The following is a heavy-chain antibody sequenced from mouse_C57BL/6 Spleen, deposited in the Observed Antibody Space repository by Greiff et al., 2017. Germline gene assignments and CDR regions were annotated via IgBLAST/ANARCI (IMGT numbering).Heavy chain of an antibody. V-gene: IGHV1-55*01. J-gene: IGHJ4*01. CDR2: IYPGSGST. CDR1: GYTFTSYW. Sequence: QVQLQQPGAELVKPGASVKMSCKASGYTFTSYWITWVKQRPGQGLAWIGDIYPGSGSTNYNEKFKSKATLTVDTSSSTAYMQLSSLTSEDSAVYYYARRLRYDAMDYWGQGTSVTVSS. CDR3: ARRLRYDAMDY.